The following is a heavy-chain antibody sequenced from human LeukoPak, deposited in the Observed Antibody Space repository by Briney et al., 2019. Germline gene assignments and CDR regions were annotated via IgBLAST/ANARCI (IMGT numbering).Heavy chain of an antibody. Sequence: ASVKVSCEASGYTFTSYGISWVRQAPGQGLEWMGWISAYNGNTNYAQKLQGRVTMTTDTSTSTAYMELRSLRSDDTAVYYCARVITIFGVVTRDLDYWGQGTLVTVSS. CDR1: GYTFTSYG. D-gene: IGHD3-3*01. V-gene: IGHV1-18*01. CDR3: ARVITIFGVVTRDLDY. J-gene: IGHJ4*02. CDR2: ISAYNGNT.